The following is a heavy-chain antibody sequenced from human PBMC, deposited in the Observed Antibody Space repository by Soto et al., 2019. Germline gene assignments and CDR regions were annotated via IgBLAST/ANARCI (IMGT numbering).Heavy chain of an antibody. CDR2: ISGSGGST. Sequence: LRLSCAASGFTFSSYAMSWVRQAPGKGLEWVSAISGSGGSTYYADSVKGRFTISRDNSKNTLYLQMNSLRAEDTAVYYCAKRNPSYCGGDCYADAFDIWGQGTMVTVSS. J-gene: IGHJ3*02. D-gene: IGHD2-21*02. V-gene: IGHV3-23*01. CDR3: AKRNPSYCGGDCYADAFDI. CDR1: GFTFSSYA.